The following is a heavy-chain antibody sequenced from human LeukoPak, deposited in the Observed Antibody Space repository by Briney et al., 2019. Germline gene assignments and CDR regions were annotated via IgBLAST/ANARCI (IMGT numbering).Heavy chain of an antibody. V-gene: IGHV3-9*01. D-gene: IGHD5-12*01. CDR3: AKVGYGTRYYFDY. Sequence: GRSLRLSCAASGFTFDDYAMHWVRQAPGKGLEWVSGISWNSGSIGYADSVKGRFTISRDNAKNSLYLQMNSPRAEDTALYYCAKVGYGTRYYFDYWGQGTLVTVSS. CDR1: GFTFDDYA. CDR2: ISWNSGSI. J-gene: IGHJ4*02.